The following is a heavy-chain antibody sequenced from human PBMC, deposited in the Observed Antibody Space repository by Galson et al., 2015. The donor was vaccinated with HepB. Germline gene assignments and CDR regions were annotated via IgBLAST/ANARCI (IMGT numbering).Heavy chain of an antibody. D-gene: IGHD3-10*01. J-gene: IGHJ4*02. CDR3: AKDNGVWFGELFAPVFDY. CDR1: GFTFSSYA. V-gene: IGHV3-23*01. CDR2: ISGSGGST. Sequence: SLRLSCAASGFTFSSYAMSWVHQAPGKGLEWVSAISGSGGSTYYADSVKGRFTISRDNSKNTLYLQMNSLRAEDTAVYYCAKDNGVWFGELFAPVFDYWGQGTLVTVSS.